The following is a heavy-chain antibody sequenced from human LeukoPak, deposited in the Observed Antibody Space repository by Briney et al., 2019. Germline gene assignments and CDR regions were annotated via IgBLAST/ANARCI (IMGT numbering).Heavy chain of an antibody. CDR3: ARDRDSSGWFDY. J-gene: IGHJ4*02. CDR2: INHSGST. Sequence: SETLSLTCAVYGGSFSGYCWSWIRQPPGKGLEWIGEINHSGSTNYNPSLKSRVTISVDTSKNQFSLKLSSVTAADTAVYYCARDRDSSGWFDYWGQGALVTVSS. CDR1: GGSFSGYC. V-gene: IGHV4-34*01. D-gene: IGHD6-19*01.